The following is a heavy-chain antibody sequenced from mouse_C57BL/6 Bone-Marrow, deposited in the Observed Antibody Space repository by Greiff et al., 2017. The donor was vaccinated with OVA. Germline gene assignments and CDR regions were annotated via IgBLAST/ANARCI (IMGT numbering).Heavy chain of an antibody. V-gene: IGHV1-69*01. Sequence: QVQLQQPGAELVMPGASVKLSCKASGYTFTSYWMHWVKQRPGQGLEWIGEIDPSDSYPNYNQKFKGKSTLTVDKSSSTAYMQLSSLTSEDSAVYYCARLITTVVAPTDFDVWGTGTTVTVSS. J-gene: IGHJ1*03. CDR2: IDPSDSYP. CDR1: GYTFTSYW. CDR3: ARLITTVVAPTDFDV. D-gene: IGHD1-1*01.